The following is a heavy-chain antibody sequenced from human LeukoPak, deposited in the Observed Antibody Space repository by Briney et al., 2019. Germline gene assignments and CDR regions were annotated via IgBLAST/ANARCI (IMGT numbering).Heavy chain of an antibody. CDR1: GFPFSSYS. Sequence: PGGSLRLSCEASGFPFSSYSMSWVRQARGKGLEWVAFTQFDGNKKYYADSVKGRFTISRDNSKNTLYLQMNSLRVDDTAVYYCANLATVTYNPFDYWGQGTLVTVSS. J-gene: IGHJ4*02. V-gene: IGHV3-30*02. D-gene: IGHD4-17*01. CDR2: TQFDGNKK. CDR3: ANLATVTYNPFDY.